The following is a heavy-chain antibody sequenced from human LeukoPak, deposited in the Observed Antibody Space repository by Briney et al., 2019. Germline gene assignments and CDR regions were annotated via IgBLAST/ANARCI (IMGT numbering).Heavy chain of an antibody. CDR1: GFTVSSNY. J-gene: IGHJ6*02. V-gene: IGHV3-53*01. Sequence: GGSLRLSCAASGFTVSSNYMSWVRQAPGKGLEWVSVIYSGGSTYYADSVKGRFTISRDNSKNTLYLQMNSLRAEDTAVYYCAKGTLGLGDIVVVPAAISSYYYGMDVWGQGTTVTVSS. D-gene: IGHD2-2*01. CDR3: AKGTLGLGDIVVVPAAISSYYYGMDV. CDR2: IYSGGST.